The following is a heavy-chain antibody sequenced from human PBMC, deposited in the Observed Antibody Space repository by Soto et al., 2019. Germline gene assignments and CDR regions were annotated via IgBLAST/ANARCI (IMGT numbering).Heavy chain of an antibody. CDR2: IYYSGST. Sequence: QLQLQESGPGLVKPSETLSLTCTVSGGSISSSSYYWGWIRQPPGKGLEWIGSIYYSGSTYYNPSLKSRVTISGDTSKNQFSLKLSSVTAADTAVYYCARGGSSIAARFDYWGQGTLVTVSS. CDR3: ARGGSSIAARFDY. V-gene: IGHV4-39*01. D-gene: IGHD6-6*01. CDR1: GGSISSSSYY. J-gene: IGHJ4*02.